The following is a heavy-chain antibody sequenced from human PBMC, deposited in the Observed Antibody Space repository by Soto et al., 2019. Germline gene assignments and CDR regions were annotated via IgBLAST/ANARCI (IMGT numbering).Heavy chain of an antibody. J-gene: IGHJ4*02. V-gene: IGHV3-30*18. CDR1: GFTFGNYG. CDR2: TSYDGNNK. Sequence: QVQLVDSGGDVVQPGGSLRLSCTGSGFTFGNYGMHWVRQAPGKGLEWVASTSYDGNNKYYADSLKGRFPISRNNSKKRVYLQMTSLGPEEPAVYYCPKGGGSARDFDSWGQGALVTVSS. CDR3: PKGGGSARDFDS. D-gene: IGHD1-26*01.